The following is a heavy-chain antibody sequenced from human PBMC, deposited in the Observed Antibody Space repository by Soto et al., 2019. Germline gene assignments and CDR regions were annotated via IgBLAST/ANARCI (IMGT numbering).Heavy chain of an antibody. CDR2: ISAYNGNT. CDR1: GYKFISHS. Sequence: QIQLVQSGGEAKKPGASVKVSFKSSGYKFISHSITSVRQAPGQGLEWMGRISAYNGNTNYAQKHQGRVTMTTDTATNTVSMELRSMRSDDTAVYLCASGACCGGAAGCRDMDVWGQGATVAVSS. V-gene: IGHV1-18*01. J-gene: IGHJ6*02. CDR3: ASGACCGGAAGCRDMDV. D-gene: IGHD2-21*01.